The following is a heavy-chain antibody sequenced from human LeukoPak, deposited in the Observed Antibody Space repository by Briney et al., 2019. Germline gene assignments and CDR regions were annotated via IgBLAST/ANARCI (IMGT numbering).Heavy chain of an antibody. CDR1: GFTFGDYA. V-gene: IGHV3-49*04. CDR2: IRSKAYGGTT. CDR3: SRAFYCSGGSCWPFDY. Sequence: GGSLRLSCTASGFTFGDYAMSWVRQAPGKGLEWVGFIRSKAYGGTTEYAASVKGRFTISRDDSKSIAYLQMNSLKTEDTAVYYCSRAFYCSGGSCWPFDYWGQGTLVTVSS. J-gene: IGHJ4*02. D-gene: IGHD2-15*01.